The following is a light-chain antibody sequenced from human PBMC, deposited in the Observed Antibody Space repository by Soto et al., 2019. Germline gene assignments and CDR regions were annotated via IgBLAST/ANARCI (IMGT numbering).Light chain of an antibody. J-gene: IGKJ1*01. CDR1: QSVGGNN. CDR2: GAS. CDR3: QQYASSPWT. V-gene: IGKV3-20*01. Sequence: EIVLTQSPGTLSLSPGERATLSCRASQSVGGNNLAWYQQKPDQAPRLLIFGASSRATGIPDRFSGRGSATDFTLTISRLEPEDFAVYCCQQYASSPWTFGQGTKVEIK.